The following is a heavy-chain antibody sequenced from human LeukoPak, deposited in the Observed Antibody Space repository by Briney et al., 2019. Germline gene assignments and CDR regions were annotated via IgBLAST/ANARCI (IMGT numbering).Heavy chain of an antibody. J-gene: IGHJ6*04. CDR3: AELGITMIGGV. CDR1: GFTFSSYS. V-gene: IGHV3-21*01. D-gene: IGHD3-10*02. Sequence: GGSLRLSCAAAGFTFSSYSMNWFRQAPGKGLEWVSSISSSSSYIYYAASVKGRSTISRDDARNSLYLQMNSLRAEDTAVYYRAELGITMIGGVWGKGTTVTISS. CDR2: ISSSSSYI.